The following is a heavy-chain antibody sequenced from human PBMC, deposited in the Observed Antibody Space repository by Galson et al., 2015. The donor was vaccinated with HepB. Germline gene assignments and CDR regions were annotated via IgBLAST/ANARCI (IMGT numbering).Heavy chain of an antibody. J-gene: IGHJ4*02. CDR2: ISSSGSTI. D-gene: IGHD3-10*01. Sequence: SLRLSCAASGFTFSSYEMNWVRQAPGKGLEWVSYISSSGSTIYYADSVKGRFTISRDNAKNSLYLQMNSLRAEDTAVYYCARESGSGTNFDYWGQGTLVTVSS. CDR1: GFTFSSYE. V-gene: IGHV3-48*03. CDR3: ARESGSGTNFDY.